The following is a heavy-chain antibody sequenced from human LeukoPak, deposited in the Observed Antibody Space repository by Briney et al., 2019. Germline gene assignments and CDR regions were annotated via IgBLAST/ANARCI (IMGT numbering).Heavy chain of an antibody. Sequence: GGSLRLSCAASGFTFSSFGMSWVRQAPGKGLEWVSAISSTGGTAYYADSVKGRFTISRDNSKNTLYLQMNSLRAEDTAVYYCAKDQYYDSSGPPFDPWGQGTLVTVSS. D-gene: IGHD3-22*01. CDR1: GFTFSSFG. CDR2: ISSTGGTA. CDR3: AKDQYYDSSGPPFDP. V-gene: IGHV3-23*01. J-gene: IGHJ5*02.